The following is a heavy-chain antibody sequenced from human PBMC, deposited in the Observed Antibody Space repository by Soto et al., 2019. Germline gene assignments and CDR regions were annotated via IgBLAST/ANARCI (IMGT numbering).Heavy chain of an antibody. CDR1: GGSISSSNW. Sequence: SETLSLTCAVSGGSISSSNWWSWVRQPPGKGLEWIGEIYHSGSTNYNPSLKSRVTIAVDKSKNQFSLKLSAVTAADTAVYYCARDTYGSGSYYNLYYYGMDVWGQRTTVTVSS. D-gene: IGHD3-10*01. J-gene: IGHJ6*02. CDR2: IYHSGST. CDR3: ARDTYGSGSYYNLYYYGMDV. V-gene: IGHV4-4*02.